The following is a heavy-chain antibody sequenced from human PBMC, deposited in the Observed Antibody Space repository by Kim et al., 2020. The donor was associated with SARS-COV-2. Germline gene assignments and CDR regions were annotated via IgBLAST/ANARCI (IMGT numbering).Heavy chain of an antibody. D-gene: IGHD3-22*01. V-gene: IGHV4-59*13. J-gene: IGHJ4*02. Sequence: SETLSLTCTVSGGSISSYYWSWIRQPPGKGLEWIGYIYYSGSTNKNPSLKSRVTISVDTSKNQFSLKLSSVTAADTAVYYCARQQGDGSGNHFDYWGQGTLVTVSS. CDR1: GGSISSYY. CDR3: ARQQGDGSGNHFDY. CDR2: IYYSGST.